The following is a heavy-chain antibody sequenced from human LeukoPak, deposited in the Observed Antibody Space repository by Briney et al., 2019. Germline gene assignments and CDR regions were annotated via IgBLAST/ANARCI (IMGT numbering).Heavy chain of an antibody. CDR2: IYYSGST. CDR3: ARDRVYGSGTYTLDYYYYYMDV. Sequence: SETLSLTCTVSGGSISSYYWSWIRQPPGKGLEWVGYIYYSGSTNYNPSLKSRVTISVDTSKNQFSLKLSSVTAADTAVYYCARDRVYGSGTYTLDYYYYYMDVWGKGTTVTVSS. D-gene: IGHD3-10*01. J-gene: IGHJ6*03. V-gene: IGHV4-59*01. CDR1: GGSISSYY.